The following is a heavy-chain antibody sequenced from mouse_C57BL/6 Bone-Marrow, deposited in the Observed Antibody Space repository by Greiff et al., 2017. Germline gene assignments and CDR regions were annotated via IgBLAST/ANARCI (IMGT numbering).Heavy chain of an antibody. CDR1: GFTFSSYG. D-gene: IGHD2-3*01. J-gene: IGHJ2*01. CDR2: ISSGGSYT. V-gene: IGHV5-6*01. CDR3: ARHEGLGDCYLLYFDY. Sequence: EVKVVESGGDLVKPGGSLKLSCAASGFTFSSYGMSWVRQTPDKRLEWVATISSGGSYTYYQDSVKGRFTISRDNAKNTLYLHMSSLKSEDTAMYDCARHEGLGDCYLLYFDYWGQGTTLTVSS.